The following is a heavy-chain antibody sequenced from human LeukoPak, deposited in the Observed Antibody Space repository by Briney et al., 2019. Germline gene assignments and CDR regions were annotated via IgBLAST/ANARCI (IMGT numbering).Heavy chain of an antibody. D-gene: IGHD2-2*02. CDR1: GGSFSGYY. CDR3: ARGYCSSTSCYTPAPIDY. V-gene: IGHV4-34*01. Sequence: PSETLSLTCAVCGGSFSGYYWSWIRQPPGKGLEWIGEINHSGSTNYNPSLKSRVTTSVDTSKNQFSLKLSSVTAADTAVYYCARGYCSSTSCYTPAPIDYWGQGTLVTVSS. J-gene: IGHJ4*02. CDR2: INHSGST.